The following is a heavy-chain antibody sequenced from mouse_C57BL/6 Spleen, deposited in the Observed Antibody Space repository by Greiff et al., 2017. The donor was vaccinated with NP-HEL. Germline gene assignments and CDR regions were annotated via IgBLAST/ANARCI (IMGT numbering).Heavy chain of an antibody. V-gene: IGHV1-47*01. D-gene: IGHD2-4*01. J-gene: IGHJ4*01. CDR2: FHPYNDDT. Sequence: QVQLKESGAELVKPGASVKMSCKASGYTFTTYPIEWMKQNHGKSLEWIGNFHPYNDDTKYNEKFKGKATLTVEKSSSTVYLELSRLTSDDSAVYYCARGDYDDGDYAMDYWGQGTSVTVSS. CDR3: ARGDYDDGDYAMDY. CDR1: GYTFTTYP.